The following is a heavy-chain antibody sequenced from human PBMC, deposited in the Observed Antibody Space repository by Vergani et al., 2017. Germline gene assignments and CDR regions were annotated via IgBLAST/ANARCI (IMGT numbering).Heavy chain of an antibody. J-gene: IGHJ4*02. Sequence: QVQLQESGPGLVKPSETLSLTCAVSGYSISSGYYWGWIRQPPGKGLEWIGSIYHSGSTYYNPSLKSRVTISVDTSKNQFSLKLSSVTAADTAVYYCASHAGYSSSWIWDYWGQGTLVTVSS. CDR1: GYSISSGYY. D-gene: IGHD6-13*01. CDR2: IYHSGST. CDR3: ASHAGYSSSWIWDY. V-gene: IGHV4-38-2*01.